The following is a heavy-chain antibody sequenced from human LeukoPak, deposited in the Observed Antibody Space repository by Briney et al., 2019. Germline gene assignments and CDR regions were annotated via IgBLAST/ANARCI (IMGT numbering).Heavy chain of an antibody. D-gene: IGHD3-22*01. Sequence: GASVKVSCKASGYTFTSYAMNWVRRAPGQGLEWMGWINTNTGNPTYAQGFTGRFVFSLDTSVSTAYLQISSLKAEDTAVYYCARAYYDSSGYYNSAPGGVDYWGQGTLVTVSS. J-gene: IGHJ4*02. CDR3: ARAYYDSSGYYNSAPGGVDY. CDR1: GYTFTSYA. V-gene: IGHV7-4-1*02. CDR2: INTNTGNP.